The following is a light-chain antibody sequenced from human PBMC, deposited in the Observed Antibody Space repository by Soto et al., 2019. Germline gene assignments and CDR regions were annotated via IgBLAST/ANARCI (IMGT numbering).Light chain of an antibody. CDR2: GAS. CDR3: QQYGSSRSIT. V-gene: IGKV3-20*01. Sequence: EIVMTQSPSTLSVSPGEGATLSCRASQIISSSYLAWYQQNPGQAPRRLIHGASSRATGTPDRFSGGGSGTDFTLTISRLEPEDFAVYYCQQYGSSRSITFGQGTRLEIK. CDR1: QIISSSY. J-gene: IGKJ5*01.